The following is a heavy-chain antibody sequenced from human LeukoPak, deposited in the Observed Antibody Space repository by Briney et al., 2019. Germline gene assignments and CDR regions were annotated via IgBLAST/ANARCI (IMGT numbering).Heavy chain of an antibody. D-gene: IGHD6-13*01. CDR3: ARIGYKSSSFDY. V-gene: IGHV3-7*01. J-gene: IGHJ4*02. CDR1: GFSFSDYW. Sequence: GGSLRLSCAASGFSFSDYWMNWVRQAPGKGLEWVANIREDGSVKNYVDSVKGRLTISRDNAKNSLYLQMNSLRAEDTAVYYCARIGYKSSSFDYWGQGTLVIVSS. CDR2: IREDGSVK.